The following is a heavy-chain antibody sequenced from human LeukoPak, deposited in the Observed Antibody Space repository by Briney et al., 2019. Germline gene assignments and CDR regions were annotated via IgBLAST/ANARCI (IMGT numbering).Heavy chain of an antibody. D-gene: IGHD2-2*02. CDR3: ARVGVVPAAILDY. J-gene: IGHJ4*02. CDR2: INHSGST. Sequence: SGTLSLTCAVYGGSFSGYYWSWIRQPPGKGLEWIGEINHSGSTDYNPSLKSRVTISVDTSKNQFSLKLSSVTAADTAVYYCARVGVVPAAILDYWGQGTLVTVSS. CDR1: GGSFSGYY. V-gene: IGHV4-34*01.